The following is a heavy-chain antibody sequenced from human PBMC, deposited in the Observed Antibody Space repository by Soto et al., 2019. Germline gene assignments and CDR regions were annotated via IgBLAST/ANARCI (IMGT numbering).Heavy chain of an antibody. D-gene: IGHD5-12*01. V-gene: IGHV1-69*12. CDR1: GGTFSSYA. CDR3: ARDTWMATITRYYYGMDV. J-gene: IGHJ6*02. CDR2: IIPIFGTA. Sequence: QVQLVQSGAEVKKPGSSVKVSCKASGGTFSSYAISWVRQAPGQGLEWMGGIIPIFGTANYAQKFQGRVTMTANESTSTAYMELSSLRSEDTAVYYCARDTWMATITRYYYGMDVWGQGTTVTVSS.